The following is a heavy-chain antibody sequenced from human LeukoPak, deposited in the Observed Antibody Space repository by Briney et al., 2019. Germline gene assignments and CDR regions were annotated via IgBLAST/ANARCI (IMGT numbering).Heavy chain of an antibody. V-gene: IGHV3-30*03. J-gene: IGHJ6*02. CDR2: MSYDGSDE. CDR3: ARRKGFVDYGMDV. D-gene: IGHD3-16*01. CDR1: GFIFGTHG. Sequence: TGGSLRLSCAASGFIFGTHGIHWVRQAPGKGLEWVAFMSYDGSDENYADSVKGRFTISRDISKNTLYLQLNSLRAEDTAVYYCARRKGFVDYGMDVWGQGTTVTVSS.